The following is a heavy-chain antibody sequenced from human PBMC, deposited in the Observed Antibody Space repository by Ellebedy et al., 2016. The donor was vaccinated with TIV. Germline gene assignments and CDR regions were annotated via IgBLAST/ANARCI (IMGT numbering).Heavy chain of an antibody. CDR1: GFTVSTNY. CDR2: IYSGSTT. Sequence: GESLKISCSASGFTVSTNYMSWVRQAPGKGLEWVSVIYSGSTTFYADSVKGRFIISRDNSKNTLYLQMNSLRAEDTAMYYCARDLSNDYVFDIWGQGTMVTVSS. J-gene: IGHJ3*02. V-gene: IGHV3-66*01. CDR3: ARDLSNDYVFDI. D-gene: IGHD4-11*01.